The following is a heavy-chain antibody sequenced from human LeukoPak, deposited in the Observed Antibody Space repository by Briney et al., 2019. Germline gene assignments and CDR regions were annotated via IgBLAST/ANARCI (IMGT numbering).Heavy chain of an antibody. J-gene: IGHJ4*02. Sequence: GGSLRLSCAASGFTFSSYWMSWVRQAPGKGLEWVANIKQDGSEKYYVDSVKGRFTISRDNSKNTLYLQMNSLRAEDTAVYYCAKDPTVVTSDWGQGTLVTVSS. CDR1: GFTFSSYW. V-gene: IGHV3-7*03. D-gene: IGHD4-23*01. CDR3: AKDPTVVTSD. CDR2: IKQDGSEK.